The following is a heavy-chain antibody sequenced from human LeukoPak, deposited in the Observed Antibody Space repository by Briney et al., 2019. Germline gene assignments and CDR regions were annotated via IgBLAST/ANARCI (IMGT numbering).Heavy chain of an antibody. CDR1: GGSISSYY. V-gene: IGHV4-59*01. CDR3: ARLSAAGDYVDY. CDR2: IYYSGST. Sequence: PSETLSLTCTVSGGSISSYYWSWVRQPPGKGLEWIGYIYYSGSTNCNPSLKSRVTLSADTSRNQFSLKLSSVTAADTAVYYCARLSAAGDYVDYWGQGTLVTVSS. J-gene: IGHJ4*02. D-gene: IGHD4-17*01.